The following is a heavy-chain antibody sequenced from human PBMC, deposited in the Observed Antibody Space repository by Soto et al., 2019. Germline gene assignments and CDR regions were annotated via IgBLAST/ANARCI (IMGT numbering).Heavy chain of an antibody. Sequence: QITLKESGPPLVKPTQTLTLTCSFSGFSLSTSGVGVAWIRQSPGKALEWLALIYWNDDKRYSPSLKSRLTITKDTSKNQVVLTMANMDLVDTGTYYCARSPLLITMLRAVIVLNFDHWGQGTVVTVSS. CDR3: ARSPLLITMLRAVIVLNFDH. CDR1: GFSLSTSGVG. CDR2: IYWNDDK. D-gene: IGHD3-10*01. J-gene: IGHJ4*02. V-gene: IGHV2-5*01.